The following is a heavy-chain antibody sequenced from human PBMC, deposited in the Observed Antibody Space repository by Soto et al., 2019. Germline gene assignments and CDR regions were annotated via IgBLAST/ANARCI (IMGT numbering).Heavy chain of an antibody. D-gene: IGHD3-22*01. CDR2: ISYTGNT. CDR3: ARENYATSGAPFLDY. Sequence: LSLTCSVSGGSISPYYWSWIRQPPGRGLESIGYISYTGNTYYNPSLRSRVTISVDTSKNQLSLKLNSVTAADTAVYYCARENYATSGAPFLDYWGQGTLVTVSS. V-gene: IGHV4-59*01. J-gene: IGHJ4*02. CDR1: GGSISPYY.